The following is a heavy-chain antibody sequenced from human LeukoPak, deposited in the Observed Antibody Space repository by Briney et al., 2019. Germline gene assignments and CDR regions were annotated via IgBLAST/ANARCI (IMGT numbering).Heavy chain of an antibody. CDR2: ITNDGSST. V-gene: IGHV3-74*01. CDR3: ARAGGSTVSHSDY. D-gene: IGHD4-17*01. Sequence: GGSLRLSCAASGLTFSSHWMHWVRQAPGKGLVWVSRITNDGSSTTYADSVKGRFTISRDNAKNMLYLQVNSLRAEDTAVYYCARAGGSTVSHSDYWGQGTLVTVSS. CDR1: GLTFSSHW. J-gene: IGHJ4*02.